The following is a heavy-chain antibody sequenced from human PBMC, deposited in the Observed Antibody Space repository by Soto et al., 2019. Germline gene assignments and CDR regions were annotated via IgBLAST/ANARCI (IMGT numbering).Heavy chain of an antibody. CDR1: GFTFSSYG. V-gene: IGHV3-33*01. CDR2: IWYDGSNK. J-gene: IGHJ5*02. CDR3: ARGTYCGGDCYFGWFDP. D-gene: IGHD2-21*02. Sequence: GGSLRLSGAASGFTFSSYGMHWVRQAPGKGLEWVAVIWYDGSNKYYADSVKGRFTISRDNSKNTLYLQMNSLRAEDTAVYYCARGTYCGGDCYFGWFDPWGQGTLVTVSS.